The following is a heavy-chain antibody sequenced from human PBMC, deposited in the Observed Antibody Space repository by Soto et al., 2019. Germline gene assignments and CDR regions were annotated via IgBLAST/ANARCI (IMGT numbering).Heavy chain of an antibody. D-gene: IGHD3-9*01. CDR1: GGSINRGDYY. J-gene: IGHJ5*02. V-gene: IGHV4-30-4*01. CDR2: IYYSGTN. Sequence: QVQLQESGPGLVKPSQTLTLTCTVSGGSINRGDYYWSWIRQPPGKGLEWIGNIYYSGTNYYNPSLKSRVIISVDTSKNQFSLKLSSVTAADTGVYYCAXDTENYDIFTSTRFDPWGQGTLVTVSS. CDR3: AXDTENYDIFTSTRFDP.